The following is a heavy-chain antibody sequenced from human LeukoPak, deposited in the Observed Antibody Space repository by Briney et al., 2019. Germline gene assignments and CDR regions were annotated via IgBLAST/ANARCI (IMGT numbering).Heavy chain of an antibody. CDR3: ARAGYCSGGSCYRVYYFDY. D-gene: IGHD2-15*01. CDR1: GYTFTSYD. Sequence: PWASVKVSCKASGYTFTSYDINWVRQATGQGLEWMGWMNPNSGNTGYAQKFQGRVTMTRNTSISTAYMELSSLRSEDTAVYYCARAGYCSGGSCYRVYYFDYWGQGTLVTVSS. J-gene: IGHJ4*02. CDR2: MNPNSGNT. V-gene: IGHV1-8*01.